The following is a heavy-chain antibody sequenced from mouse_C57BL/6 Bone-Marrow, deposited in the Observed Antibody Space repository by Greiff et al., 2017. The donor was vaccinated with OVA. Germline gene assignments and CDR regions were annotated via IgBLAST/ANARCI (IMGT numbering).Heavy chain of an antibody. CDR2: ISNLAYSI. D-gene: IGHD1-1*01. CDR1: GFTFSDYG. J-gene: IGHJ1*03. Sequence: EVKLMESGGGLVQPGGSLKLSCAASGFTFSDYGMAWVRQAPRKRPEWVAFISNLAYSIYYADTVTGRFTISRENAKNTLYLEMSSLRSEDTAMYYCARRGGSSYDWYFDVWGTGTTVTVSS. CDR3: ARRGGSSYDWYFDV. V-gene: IGHV5-15*04.